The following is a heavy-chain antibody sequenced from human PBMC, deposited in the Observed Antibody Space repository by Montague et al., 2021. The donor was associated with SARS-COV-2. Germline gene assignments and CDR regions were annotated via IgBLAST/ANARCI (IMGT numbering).Heavy chain of an antibody. CDR1: GDPMNYFY. V-gene: IGHV4-59*01. J-gene: IGHJ4*02. Sequence: SETLSLTCTVSGDPMNYFYWCWIRQTPAKGLEWIGYIFYRGTTKYNPSLESRVTITVDTSKDQFYLIHKSVTAADTAAYYCARGAKRTFDYWGQGTRVTVSS. CDR3: ARGAKRTFDY. D-gene: IGHD1-1*01. CDR2: IFYRGTT.